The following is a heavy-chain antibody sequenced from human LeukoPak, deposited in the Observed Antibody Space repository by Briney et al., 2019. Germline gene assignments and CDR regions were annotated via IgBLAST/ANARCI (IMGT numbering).Heavy chain of an antibody. D-gene: IGHD3-3*01. CDR2: IIPIFGTA. V-gene: IGHV1-69*13. J-gene: IGHJ5*02. CDR1: GGTFSSYA. CDR3: AGYDFWSGYNWFDP. Sequence: GASVKVSCKASGGTFSSYAISWVRQAPGQGLEWMVGIIPIFGTANYAQKFQGRVTITADESTSTAYIELSSLRSEDTAVYYCAGYDFWSGYNWFDPWGQGTLVTVSS.